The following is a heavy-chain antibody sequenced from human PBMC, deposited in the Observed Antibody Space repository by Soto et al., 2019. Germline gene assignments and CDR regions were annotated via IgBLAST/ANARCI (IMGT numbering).Heavy chain of an antibody. V-gene: IGHV4-31*03. CDR1: GGSISSGGYY. CDR2: IYYSGST. CDR3: ARAQAAAGSNWFDP. D-gene: IGHD6-13*01. J-gene: IGHJ5*02. Sequence: PSETLSLTCTVSGGSISSGGYYWSWIRQHPGKGLEWIGYIYYSGSTYYNPSLKSRVTISVDTSKNQFSLKLSSVTAADTAVYYCARAQAAAGSNWFDPWGQGTLVTVSS.